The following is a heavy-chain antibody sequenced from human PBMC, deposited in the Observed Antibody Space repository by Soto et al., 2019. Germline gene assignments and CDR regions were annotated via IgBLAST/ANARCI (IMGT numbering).Heavy chain of an antibody. D-gene: IGHD1-26*01. CDR1: GFTFSSDG. J-gene: IGHJ4*02. V-gene: IGHV3-30*18. CDR2: ISYAGSRK. CDR3: AKEIKPVSSPWDFDY. Sequence: QVHLVESGGGVVQPGRSLRLSCTASGFTFSSDGLSWFRQAPGKGLEWMTIISYAGSRKYYADSVKGRFTVSRANSKNTLYLQMNSLRADDTAVYYCAKEIKPVSSPWDFDYWGQGPLVTVSS.